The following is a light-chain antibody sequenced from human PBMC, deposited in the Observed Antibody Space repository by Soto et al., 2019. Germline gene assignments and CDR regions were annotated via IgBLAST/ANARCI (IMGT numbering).Light chain of an antibody. CDR2: KAS. J-gene: IGKJ1*01. CDR3: QQYNSYWT. V-gene: IGKV1-5*03. CDR1: QSISSW. Sequence: DIQMTQSPSTLSASVGDRVTITCRASQSISSWLAWYQQKSGKAPKLLIYKASSLESGVPSRFSGSGSGTEFTLTISSLQPDDFATYYCQQYNSYWTFDQGTKVEIK.